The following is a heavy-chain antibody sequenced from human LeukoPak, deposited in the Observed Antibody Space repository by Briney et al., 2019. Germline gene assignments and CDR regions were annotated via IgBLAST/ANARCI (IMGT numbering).Heavy chain of an antibody. Sequence: GGSLRLSCAASGFTFTTYAMSWVRQAPGEGLEWVSGISYSGDSTYYSDSLKGRFTISRDNSKNTLHLQMSNLRADDTALYYCVKDRCDGTTCPEVWGQGTLVTVSS. CDR2: ISYSGDST. V-gene: IGHV3-23*01. J-gene: IGHJ4*02. CDR3: VKDRCDGTTCPEV. CDR1: GFTFTTYA. D-gene: IGHD2-2*01.